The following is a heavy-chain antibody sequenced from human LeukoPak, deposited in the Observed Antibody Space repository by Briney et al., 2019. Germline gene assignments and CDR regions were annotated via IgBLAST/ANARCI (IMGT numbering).Heavy chain of an antibody. CDR1: GVSISSHY. V-gene: IGHV4-59*11. CDR3: AKAGGGIPFDY. Sequence: SETLSLTCTVSGVSISSHYWNWIRQPPGKGLEWIGYIYNSGSTRYNPSLKSRVTISEDTSKNQFSLKLSSVTAADAAVYYCAKAGGGIPFDYWGQGTLVTVSS. J-gene: IGHJ4*02. CDR2: IYNSGST.